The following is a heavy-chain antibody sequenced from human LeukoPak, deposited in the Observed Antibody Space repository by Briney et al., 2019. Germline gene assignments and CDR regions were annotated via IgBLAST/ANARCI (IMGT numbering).Heavy chain of an antibody. V-gene: IGHV3-30*18. D-gene: IGHD4-23*01. J-gene: IGHJ3*01. CDR1: GFTFSSYG. Sequence: GGSLRLSCAASGFTFSSYGMHWVRQAPGKGLEWVAVISQDVSHKYYADFVKGRFTISRDNSKNTLHLQMNTLTTEDTAVYYCAKRRLEDSGTYGGGFDFWGQGTMVTVSS. CDR2: ISQDVSHK. CDR3: AKRRLEDSGTYGGGFDF.